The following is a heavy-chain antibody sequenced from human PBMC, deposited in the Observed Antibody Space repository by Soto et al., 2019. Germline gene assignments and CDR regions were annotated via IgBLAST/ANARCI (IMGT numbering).Heavy chain of an antibody. CDR3: ARDPVSIAGRSFDY. CDR1: GFTFSSYS. Sequence: PGGSLRLSCAASGFTFSSYSMNWVRQAPGKGLEWVSSISSSSSYIYYADSVKGRFTISRDNAKNSLYLQMNSLRAEDTAVYYCARDPVSIAGRSFDYWPQPSLVTVYS. V-gene: IGHV3-21*01. J-gene: IGHJ4*02. CDR2: ISSSSSYI. D-gene: IGHD6-6*01.